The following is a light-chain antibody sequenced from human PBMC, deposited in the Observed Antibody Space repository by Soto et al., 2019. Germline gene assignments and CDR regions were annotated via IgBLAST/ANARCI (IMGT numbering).Light chain of an antibody. V-gene: IGKV3-11*01. J-gene: IGKJ1*01. CDR3: QQRSSWPQT. CDR2: DAS. Sequence: EIVLTQSPATLSLSPGERATLSCRASQSVSSYLAWYQQKPGQAPRLLIYDASNRATGIPARFSGSGSGTDFTLTISSLEPEDFAGYYCQQRSSWPQTFGQGTKVEIK. CDR1: QSVSSY.